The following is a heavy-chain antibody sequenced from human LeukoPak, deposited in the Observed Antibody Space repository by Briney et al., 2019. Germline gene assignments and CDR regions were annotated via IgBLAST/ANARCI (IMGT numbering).Heavy chain of an antibody. Sequence: KPSETLTLTCSVSGGSINGYYWLWIRQPPGKGLEWIGHIYTSWSTKYNPSLKSRLTISLDQSKNQFSLQLTSVSAADTAVYYCARHKAYSGYDFLDYWGRGTLVSVSS. V-gene: IGHV4-4*08. J-gene: IGHJ4*02. CDR1: GGSINGYY. CDR3: ARHKAYSGYDFLDY. D-gene: IGHD5-12*01. CDR2: IYTSWST.